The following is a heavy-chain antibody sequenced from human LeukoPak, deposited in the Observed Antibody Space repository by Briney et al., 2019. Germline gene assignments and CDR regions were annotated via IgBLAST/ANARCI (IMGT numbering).Heavy chain of an antibody. D-gene: IGHD3-10*01. J-gene: IGHJ5*02. CDR2: ISAYNGNT. CDR1: GYTFTSYG. V-gene: IGHV1-18*01. Sequence: GASVKVSCKASGYTFTSYGISWVRQAPGQGLEWMGWISAYNGNTNYAQKLQGRVTMTTDTSTSTAYMKLRSLRSDDTAMYYCAISGKLENWFDPWGQGTLVTASS. CDR3: AISGKLENWFDP.